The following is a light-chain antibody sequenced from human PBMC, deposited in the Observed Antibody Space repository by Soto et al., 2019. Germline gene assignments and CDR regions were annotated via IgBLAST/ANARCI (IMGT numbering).Light chain of an antibody. Sequence: EIVMTQSPVTLSVSPGERATLSCRASHHVATNLAWYQQKPGQAPRLLIYGASTRATGISARFSGSGSGTEFTLTISSLQYDDFAVYYCQQYTARPPWTFGQGTKV. CDR1: HHVATN. CDR2: GAS. V-gene: IGKV3-15*01. CDR3: QQYTARPPWT. J-gene: IGKJ1*01.